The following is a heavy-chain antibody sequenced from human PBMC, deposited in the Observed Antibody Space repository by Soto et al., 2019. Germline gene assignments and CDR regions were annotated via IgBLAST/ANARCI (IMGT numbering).Heavy chain of an antibody. CDR3: AKDGLLGYSGRYLAFDI. Sequence: GGSLRLSCAASGFTFDDYAMHWVRQAPGKGLEWVSLISWDGGSTYYADSVKGRFTISRDNSKNSLYLQMNSLRAEDTALYYCAKDGLLGYSGRYLAFDIWGQGTMVTVSS. CDR1: GFTFDDYA. J-gene: IGHJ3*02. CDR2: ISWDGGST. V-gene: IGHV3-43D*04. D-gene: IGHD1-26*01.